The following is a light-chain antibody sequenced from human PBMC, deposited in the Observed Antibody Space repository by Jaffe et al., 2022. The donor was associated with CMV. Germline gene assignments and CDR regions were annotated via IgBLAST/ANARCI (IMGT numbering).Light chain of an antibody. CDR1: QSVSSSY. Sequence: EIVLTQSPGTLSLSPGERATLSCRASQSVSSSYLAWYQQRPGQAPRLLIYGASSRATGIPDRFSGSGSGTDFTLTISRLEPEDFAVYYCQQYGNSPLSTFGQGTKVEIK. CDR3: QQYGNSPLST. CDR2: GAS. V-gene: IGKV3-20*01. J-gene: IGKJ1*01.